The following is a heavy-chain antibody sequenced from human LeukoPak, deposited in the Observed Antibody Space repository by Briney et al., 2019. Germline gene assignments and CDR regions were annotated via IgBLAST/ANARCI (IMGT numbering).Heavy chain of an antibody. Sequence: GRSLRLSCAASGFTFSNYDMHWVRQAPGKGLEWVAVISYDGSNKYYADSVKGRFTISRDNAKNSLYLQMNSLRAEDTAVYYCARDPLHYYDSSGYYGGKDYWGQGTLVTVSS. CDR2: ISYDGSNK. CDR1: GFTFSNYD. V-gene: IGHV3-30*04. CDR3: ARDPLHYYDSSGYYGGKDY. D-gene: IGHD3-22*01. J-gene: IGHJ4*02.